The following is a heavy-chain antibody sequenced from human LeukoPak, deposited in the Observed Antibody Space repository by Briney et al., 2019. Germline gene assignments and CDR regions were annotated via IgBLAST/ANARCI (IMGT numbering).Heavy chain of an antibody. D-gene: IGHD2-15*01. V-gene: IGHV1-18*01. J-gene: IGHJ4*02. CDR1: GYTFTSYG. Sequence: ASVKVSCKASGYTFTSYGISWVRQAPGQGLEWMGWISAYNGNTNYAQKLQGRVTMTTDTSTSTAYMELRSLRSDDTAVYYCARVSSGSVVAVFDYWGQGTLVTVSS. CDR2: ISAYNGNT. CDR3: ARVSSGSVVAVFDY.